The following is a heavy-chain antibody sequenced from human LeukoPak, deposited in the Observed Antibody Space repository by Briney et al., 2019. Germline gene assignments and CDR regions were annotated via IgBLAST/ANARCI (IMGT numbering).Heavy chain of an antibody. CDR2: FDPESGKT. D-gene: IGHD5-12*01. CDR1: GHTLAELS. V-gene: IGHV1-24*01. CDR3: ATNTYNGYVIDS. Sequence: GASVKVSCKISGHTLAELSMHWVRQGPGKGLDWMGGFDPESGKTIYAEKFQGRVSMTEDTSTDTAYMELNSLSSEDTAIYYCATNTYNGYVIDSWGQGTLVTVSS. J-gene: IGHJ4*02.